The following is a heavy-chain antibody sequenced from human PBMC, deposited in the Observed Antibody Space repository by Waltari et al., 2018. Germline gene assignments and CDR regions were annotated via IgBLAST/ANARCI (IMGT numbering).Heavy chain of an antibody. CDR3: ARRGAYCSSTSCYGGGFFDY. CDR2: IYPGDSDT. D-gene: IGHD2-2*01. CDR1: GYSFTSYW. J-gene: IGHJ4*02. V-gene: IGHV5-51*01. Sequence: EVQLVQSGAEVKKPGESLKISCKGSGYSFTSYWIGWVRQMPGKGLEWMGIIYPGDSDTRYSPSFQGQVTISADKSISTAYLQWSSLKASDTAMYYCARRGAYCSSTSCYGGGFFDYWGQGTLVTVSS.